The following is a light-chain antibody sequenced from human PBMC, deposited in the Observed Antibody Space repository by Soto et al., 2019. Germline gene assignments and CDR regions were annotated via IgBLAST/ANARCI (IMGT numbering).Light chain of an antibody. CDR2: AAS. CDR3: QQSYSTLT. J-gene: IGKJ4*01. V-gene: IGKV1-39*01. CDR1: QTISSW. Sequence: DIQMTQSPSTLSGSVGDRVTITCRASQTISSWLAWYQQKPGKAPKLLIYAASSLQSGVPSRFSGSGSGTDFTLTISSLQPEDFATYYCQQSYSTLTFGGGTKVEIK.